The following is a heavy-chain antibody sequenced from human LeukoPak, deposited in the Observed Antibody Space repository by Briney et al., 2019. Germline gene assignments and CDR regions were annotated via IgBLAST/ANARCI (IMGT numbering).Heavy chain of an antibody. V-gene: IGHV3-21*04. CDR1: GFTFSSYS. Sequence: GGSLRLSCAASGFTFSSYSMNWVRQAPGKGLEWVSSISSSSSYIYYADSVKGRFTISRDNAKNSLYLQMNSLRAEDTAVYYCAKRATYLHDYFDYWGQGTLVTVSS. CDR3: AKRATYLHDYFDY. CDR2: ISSSSSYI. J-gene: IGHJ4*02.